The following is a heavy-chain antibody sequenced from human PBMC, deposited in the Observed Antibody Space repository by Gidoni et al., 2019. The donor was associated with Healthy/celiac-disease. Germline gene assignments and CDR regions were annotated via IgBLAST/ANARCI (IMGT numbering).Heavy chain of an antibody. CDR3: ARDLGYCTGGVCYYYYGMDV. Sequence: EVQLVESGGGLVQPGGSLRLSCAASGFTFSSYEMNWVREAPGEGLEWVSYISSSGSTIYYADSVKGRFTISRDNAKNSLYLQMNSLRAEDTAVYYCARDLGYCTGGVCYYYYGMDVWGQGTTVTVSS. CDR2: ISSSGSTI. CDR1: GFTFSSYE. J-gene: IGHJ6*02. D-gene: IGHD2-8*02. V-gene: IGHV3-48*03.